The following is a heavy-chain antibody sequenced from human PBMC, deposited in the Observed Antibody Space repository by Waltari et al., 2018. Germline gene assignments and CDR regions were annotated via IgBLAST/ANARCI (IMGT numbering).Heavy chain of an antibody. Sequence: EVQLMESGGGLVQPGGSLRLSCAASGFTFSNYAMNWVRQAPGKGLEWVSKIGGSGADINYADSVKGRCTISRDNSNNTVYLHMASLRAEDTATYYCVKAVLQYYYFDSRGQGTLVTVSS. CDR1: GFTFSNYA. V-gene: IGHV3-23*01. D-gene: IGHD4-4*01. CDR3: VKAVLQYYYFDS. J-gene: IGHJ4*02. CDR2: IGGSGADI.